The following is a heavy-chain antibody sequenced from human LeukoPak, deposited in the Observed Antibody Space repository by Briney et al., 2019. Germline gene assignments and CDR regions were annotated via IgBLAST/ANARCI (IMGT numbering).Heavy chain of an antibody. CDR2: INYSGST. J-gene: IGHJ4*02. CDR1: GGSFSGYY. V-gene: IGHV4-34*01. Sequence: SSETLSLTCAVYGGSFSGYYWSWIRQPPGKGLEWIGEINYSGSTNYNPSLKSRVTISVDTSKNQFSLKLSSVTAADTAVYYCARGGGRGYIAAAGTLHNWGQGTLVTVSS. D-gene: IGHD6-13*01. CDR3: ARGGGRGYIAAAGTLHN.